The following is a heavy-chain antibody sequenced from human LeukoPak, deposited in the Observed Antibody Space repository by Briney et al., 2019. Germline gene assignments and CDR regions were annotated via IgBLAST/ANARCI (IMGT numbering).Heavy chain of an antibody. CDR1: GYSFTSYW. V-gene: IGHV5-51*01. D-gene: IGHD3-10*01. CDR3: ARRYYGSGSYYMADFDY. CDR2: IYPGDSDT. J-gene: IGHJ4*02. Sequence: GESLKISCKGSGYSFTSYWIGWVRQMPGKGLEWMGIIYPGDSDTRYSPSFQGQVTISADKSISTAYLQWSSLKASDTAMYYCARRYYGSGSYYMADFDYWGQGTLVTVSS.